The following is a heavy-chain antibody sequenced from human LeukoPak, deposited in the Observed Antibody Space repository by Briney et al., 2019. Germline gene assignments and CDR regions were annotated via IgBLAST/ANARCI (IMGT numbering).Heavy chain of an antibody. CDR3: ARETSQKGAHYMDV. CDR2: IYYSGST. J-gene: IGHJ6*03. V-gene: IGHV4-59*01. CDR1: GGSISSYY. Sequence: SETLSLTCTVSGGSISSYYWSWLRQPPGKGLEWIGYIYYSGSTNYNPSLKSRVTISVDTSKNQFSLKLSSVTAADPAVYYCARETSQKGAHYMDVWGKGTTVTISS. D-gene: IGHD3-16*01.